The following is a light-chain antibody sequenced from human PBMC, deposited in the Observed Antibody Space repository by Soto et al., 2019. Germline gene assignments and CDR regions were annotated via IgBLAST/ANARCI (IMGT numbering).Light chain of an antibody. J-gene: IGKJ2*01. CDR1: QGISSY. CDR2: AAS. Sequence: AIRMTQSPSSFSASTGDRVTITCRASQGISSYLAWYQQKPGKAPKLLIYAASTLQSGVPSRFSGSGSGTXXXXXXXXLXSEXXXXYXCXXYYSYPPTFGQGTKLEIK. CDR3: XXYYSYPPT. V-gene: IGKV1-8*01.